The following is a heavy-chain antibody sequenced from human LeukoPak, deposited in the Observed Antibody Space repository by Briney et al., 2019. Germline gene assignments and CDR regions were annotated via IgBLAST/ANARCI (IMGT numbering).Heavy chain of an antibody. J-gene: IGHJ4*02. V-gene: IGHV4-31*11. Sequence: SETLSLTCAVYGGSFSGYYWSWIRQHPGKGLEWIGYIYYSGSTYYNPSLKSRVTISVDTSKNQFSLKLSSVTAADTAVYYCASQYYGSGSYYRDYWGQGTLVTVSS. CDR2: IYYSGST. CDR3: ASQYYGSGSYYRDY. D-gene: IGHD3-10*01. CDR1: GGSFSGYY.